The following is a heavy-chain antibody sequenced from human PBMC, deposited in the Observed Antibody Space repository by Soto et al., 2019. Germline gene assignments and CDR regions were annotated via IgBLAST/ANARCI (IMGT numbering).Heavy chain of an antibody. J-gene: IGHJ4*02. CDR2: ISWNSGSI. V-gene: IGHV3-9*01. CDR3: AKGEYSGYDPTYFDY. CDR1: GFTFDDYA. Sequence: EVQLVESGGGLVQPGRSLRLSCAASGFTFDDYAMHWVRQAPGKGLEWVSGISWNSGSIGYADSVKGRFTISRDNAKNSLYLQMNSLRAEDTALYYCAKGEYSGYDPTYFDYWGQGTLVTVSS. D-gene: IGHD5-12*01.